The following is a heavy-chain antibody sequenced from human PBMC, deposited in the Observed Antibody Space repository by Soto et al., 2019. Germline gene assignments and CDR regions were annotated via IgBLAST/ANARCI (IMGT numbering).Heavy chain of an antibody. D-gene: IGHD2-2*01. V-gene: IGHV4-39*01. CDR3: ARTSVVPAAMQYYFDY. Sequence: QLQLQESGPGLVKPSETLSLTCTVSGGSISSSSYYWGWIRQPPGKGLEWIGSIYYSGSTYYNPSLKSRVTISVDTSKNQFSLKLSSVTAADTAVYYCARTSVVPAAMQYYFDYWGQGTLVTVSS. CDR1: GGSISSSSYY. CDR2: IYYSGST. J-gene: IGHJ4*02.